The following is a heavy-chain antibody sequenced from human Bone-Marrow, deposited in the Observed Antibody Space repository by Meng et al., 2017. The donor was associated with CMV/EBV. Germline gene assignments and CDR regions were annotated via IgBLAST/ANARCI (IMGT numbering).Heavy chain of an antibody. D-gene: IGHD3-22*01. CDR2: IYYSGST. V-gene: IGHV4-59*01. Sequence: SYYWSWIRQPPGKGLEWIGYIYYSGSTNYTPSLKSRVTISVDTSKNQFSLKLSSVTAADTAVYYCARGRNYYDSSGYYSASGGDFDYWGQGTLVTVSS. CDR1: SYY. J-gene: IGHJ4*02. CDR3: ARGRNYYDSSGYYSASGGDFDY.